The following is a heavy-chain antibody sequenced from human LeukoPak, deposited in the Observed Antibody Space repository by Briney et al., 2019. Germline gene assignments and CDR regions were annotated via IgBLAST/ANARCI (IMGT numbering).Heavy chain of an antibody. CDR2: ISGSGGST. J-gene: IGHJ4*02. CDR1: GFTFSSYV. CDR3: AKGDTGMIRRYYFDY. Sequence: GSLRLSCAASGFTFSSYVMSWVRQAPGKGLEWVSVISGSGGSTYYADSVKGRFTISRDNSKNTLYLQMNSLRAEDTAVYYCAKGDTGMIRRYYFDYWGQGTLVTVSS. V-gene: IGHV3-23*01. D-gene: IGHD5-18*01.